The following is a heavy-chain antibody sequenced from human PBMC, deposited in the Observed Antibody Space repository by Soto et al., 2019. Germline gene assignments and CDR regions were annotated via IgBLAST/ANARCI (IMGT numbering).Heavy chain of an antibody. CDR1: GYTFTSYY. V-gene: IGHV1-46*01. Sequence: GASVKVSCKASGYTFTSYYMHWVRQAPGQGLEWMGIINPSGGSTSYAQKFQGRVTMTRDTSTSTVYMELSSLRSEDTAVYYCAIDYSNYFGVDWFDPWGQGTLVTVSS. CDR3: AIDYSNYFGVDWFDP. J-gene: IGHJ5*02. CDR2: INPSGGST. D-gene: IGHD4-4*01.